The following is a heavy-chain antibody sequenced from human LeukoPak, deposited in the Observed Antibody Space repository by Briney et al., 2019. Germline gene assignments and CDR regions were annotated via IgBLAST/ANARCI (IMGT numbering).Heavy chain of an antibody. Sequence: SETLSLTCTVPGDSISAFYWTWIRQPAGKGLEWIGRIYSSGNTNYNPSLMSRVTMSIDTSKNQFSLKLTSVTAADTAVYYCARDRYDILTGYSFFDYWGQGTLVTVSS. CDR2: IYSSGNT. CDR3: ARDRYDILTGYSFFDY. D-gene: IGHD3-9*01. J-gene: IGHJ4*02. V-gene: IGHV4-4*07. CDR1: GDSISAFY.